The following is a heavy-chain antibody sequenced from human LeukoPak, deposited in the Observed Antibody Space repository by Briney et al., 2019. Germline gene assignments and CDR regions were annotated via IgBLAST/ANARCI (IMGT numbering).Heavy chain of an antibody. D-gene: IGHD3-22*01. CDR3: AKDTLLLLY. V-gene: IGHV3-30-3*01. CDR2: ISYDGSNK. Sequence: GGSLRLSCAASGFTFSSSAMHWVRQAPDKGLEWVAVISYDGSNKYYADSVKGRCTISRDNAKSTLYLQMNSLRAEDTALYYCAKDTLLLLYWGQGTLVTVSS. CDR1: GFTFSSSA. J-gene: IGHJ4*02.